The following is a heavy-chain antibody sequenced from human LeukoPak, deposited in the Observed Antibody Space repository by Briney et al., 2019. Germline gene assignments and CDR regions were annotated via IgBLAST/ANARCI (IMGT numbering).Heavy chain of an antibody. D-gene: IGHD3-22*01. Sequence: PGRSLRLSCAASVFTFSSYGMHWVRQAPGKGLEWVAVISYDGSNKYYADSVKGRFTISRDNSKNTLYLQMNSLRAEDTAVYYCARDTPLGKSYYYDSSGYYYDYWGQGTLVTVSS. V-gene: IGHV3-30*03. CDR1: VFTFSSYG. CDR2: ISYDGSNK. CDR3: ARDTPLGKSYYYDSSGYYYDY. J-gene: IGHJ4*02.